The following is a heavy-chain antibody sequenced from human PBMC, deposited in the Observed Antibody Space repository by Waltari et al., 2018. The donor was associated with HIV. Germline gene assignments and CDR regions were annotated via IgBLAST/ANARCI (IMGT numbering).Heavy chain of an antibody. Sequence: QVQLQQWGAGLLKPSETLSPTCAVYGGSFSDYYWTWNRQPPGKWLEWIGEINHSGSTNYKPPLKSRVTISVDTSKNQFSLKLSSVTAADTAVYYCARRGFRFCSSTTCLDYWGQGTLVTVSS. V-gene: IGHV4-34*01. CDR2: INHSGST. J-gene: IGHJ4*02. D-gene: IGHD2-2*01. CDR1: GGSFSDYY. CDR3: ARRGFRFCSSTTCLDY.